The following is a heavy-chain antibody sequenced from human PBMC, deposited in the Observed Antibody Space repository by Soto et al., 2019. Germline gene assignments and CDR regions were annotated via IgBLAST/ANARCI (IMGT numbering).Heavy chain of an antibody. Sequence: QVQLQESGPGLVKPSQTLSLTCAVSGGSLSSGSSYWTWIRQHPGKGLEWIGNIFYSGSTYYNPSLKSRVSISVDTSKNQFSLKLSSVTAADTAVYYCASGTSGYSGYDWAGYYYGMDVWGQGTTVTVSS. CDR1: GGSLSSGSSY. J-gene: IGHJ6*02. V-gene: IGHV4-31*11. CDR3: ASGTSGYSGYDWAGYYYGMDV. D-gene: IGHD5-12*01. CDR2: IFYSGST.